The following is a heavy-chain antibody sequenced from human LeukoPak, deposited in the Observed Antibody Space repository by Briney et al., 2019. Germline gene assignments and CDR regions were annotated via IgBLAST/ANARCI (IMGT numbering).Heavy chain of an antibody. CDR2: ISSTSSYT. CDR3: ARDLAYGDDGL. D-gene: IGHD4-17*01. J-gene: IGHJ4*02. V-gene: IGHV3-11*06. CDR1: GFTFSDYY. Sequence: GGSLRLSCAASGFTFSDYYMSWIRQAPGKGLEWVSYISSTSSYTNYADSVKDRFTISRDNAKNSLYLQMNSLRADDTAVYYCARDLAYGDDGLWGQGTLVTVSS.